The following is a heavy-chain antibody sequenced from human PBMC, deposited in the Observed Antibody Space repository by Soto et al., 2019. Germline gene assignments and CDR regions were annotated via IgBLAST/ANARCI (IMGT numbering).Heavy chain of an antibody. CDR2: ISSSSTI. J-gene: IGHJ4*02. V-gene: IGHV3-48*02. CDR3: ARASSVTEGPADY. CDR1: GFTFSSYS. D-gene: IGHD4-4*01. Sequence: PGGSLRLSCAASGFTFSSYSMNWVRQAPGKGLEWVSYISSSSTIYYADSVKGRFTISRDNAKNSLYLQMNSLRDEDTAVYCCARASSVTEGPADYWGQGTLVTVSS.